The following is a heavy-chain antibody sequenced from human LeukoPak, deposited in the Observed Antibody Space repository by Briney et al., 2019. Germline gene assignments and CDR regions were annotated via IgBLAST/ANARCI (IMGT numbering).Heavy chain of an antibody. CDR2: ISSSSNTI. D-gene: IGHD2-2*01. V-gene: IGHV3-48*01. Sequence: PGGSLRLSCAASGFTFSIYSMNWVRQAPGKGLEWVSYISSSSNTIYYADSVKGRFTISRDNAKNSLYLQMNSLRAEDTAVYYCARDLVPWGGSPGSGFDPWGQGTLVTVSS. CDR1: GFTFSIYS. J-gene: IGHJ5*02. CDR3: ARDLVPWGGSPGSGFDP.